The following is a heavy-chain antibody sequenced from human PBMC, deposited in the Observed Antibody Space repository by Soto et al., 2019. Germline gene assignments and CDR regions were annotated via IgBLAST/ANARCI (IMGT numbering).Heavy chain of an antibody. CDR2: VSIGGST. Sequence: DVQLLESGGGLVQPEGSLRLSCAASGFTFSSYVMGWVRQGPGKGLEWVAVVSIGGSTHYADSVRGRFTISRDNSKNTLSLQMNSLTAEETAVYFCSKRRGAGGHFDYWGQGALVTVSS. CDR1: GFTFSSYV. D-gene: IGHD2-15*01. V-gene: IGHV3-23*01. J-gene: IGHJ4*02. CDR3: SKRRGAGGHFDY.